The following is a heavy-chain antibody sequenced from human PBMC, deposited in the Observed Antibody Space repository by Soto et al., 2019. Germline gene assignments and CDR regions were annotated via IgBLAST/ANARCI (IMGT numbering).Heavy chain of an antibody. CDR1: GGSISSYY. CDR3: ARGRFSSDYFDD. V-gene: IGHV4-59*01. J-gene: IGHJ4*02. D-gene: IGHD3-10*01. CDR2: IYYSGST. Sequence: SETLSLTCTVSGGSISSYYWSWIRQPPGKGLEWIGYIYYSGSTNYNPSLKSRVTISVDTSKNQFSLKLSSVTAADTAVYYCARGRFSSDYFDDWGQGTLVTVSS.